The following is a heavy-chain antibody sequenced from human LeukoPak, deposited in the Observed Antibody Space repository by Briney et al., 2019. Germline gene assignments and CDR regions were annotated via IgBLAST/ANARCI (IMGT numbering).Heavy chain of an antibody. V-gene: IGHV3-48*01. CDR2: ISSSSSTI. CDR3: AIDLIVLMPRDDY. Sequence: GGSLRLSCAASGFTFSSYSMNWVRQAPGKGLEWVSYISSSSSTIYYADSVKGRFTISRDNAKNSLYLQMNSLRAEDTAVYYCAIDLIVLMPRDDYWGQGTLVTVSS. D-gene: IGHD2-8*01. CDR1: GFTFSSYS. J-gene: IGHJ4*02.